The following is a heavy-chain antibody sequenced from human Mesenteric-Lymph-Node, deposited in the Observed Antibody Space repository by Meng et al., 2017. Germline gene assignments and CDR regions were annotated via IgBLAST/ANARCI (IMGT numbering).Heavy chain of an antibody. CDR3: ARWVGATTGDY. CDR1: GFTFSSYW. CDR2: INSDGSST. V-gene: IGHV3-74*01. J-gene: IGHJ4*02. Sequence: GESLKISCAASGFTFSSYWMHWVRQAPGKGLVWVSRINSDGSSTSYADSVKGRFTISRDNAKNTLYLQMNSLRAEDTAVYYCARWVGATTGDYWGQGTLVTVSS. D-gene: IGHD1-26*01.